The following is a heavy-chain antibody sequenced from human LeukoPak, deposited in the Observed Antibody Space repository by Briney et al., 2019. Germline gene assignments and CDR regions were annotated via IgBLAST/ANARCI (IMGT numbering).Heavy chain of an antibody. J-gene: IGHJ4*02. CDR1: GGTFSSYA. D-gene: IGHD6-13*01. V-gene: IGHV1-69*04. CDR3: ASRVIAAAAGFFFDY. Sequence: GASVKVSCKASGGTFSSYAISWVRQAPGQGLEWMGRIIPILGIANYAQKFQGRVTITADKSTSTAYMGLSSLRSEDTAVYYCASRVIAAAAGFFFDYWGQGTLVTVSS. CDR2: IIPILGIA.